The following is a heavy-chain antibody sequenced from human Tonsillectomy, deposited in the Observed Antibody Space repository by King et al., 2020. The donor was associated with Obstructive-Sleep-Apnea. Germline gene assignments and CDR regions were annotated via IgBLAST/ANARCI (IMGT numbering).Heavy chain of an antibody. Sequence: QLQESGPGLVKPSETLSLTCTVSGGSISSYYWSWIRQPPGKGLEWIGYIYYSGSTNYNPSLKSRVTISVDTSKNQFSLKLSSVTAADTAVYYCARAFSGYSGYDFSYYYGMDVWGQGTTVTVSS. D-gene: IGHD5-12*01. CDR2: IYYSGST. J-gene: IGHJ6*02. V-gene: IGHV4-59*01. CDR3: ARAFSGYSGYDFSYYYGMDV. CDR1: GGSISSYY.